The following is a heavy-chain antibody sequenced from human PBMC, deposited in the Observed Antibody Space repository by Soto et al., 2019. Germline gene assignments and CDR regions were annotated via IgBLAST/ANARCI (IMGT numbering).Heavy chain of an antibody. V-gene: IGHV3-48*01. J-gene: IGHJ4*02. CDR3: TREGEGRGFWCDF. Sequence: PGGSLRLSCVASGFTFSDYNMNWVRQAPGKGLEWVSFISGRSNTIYYADSVKGRFTISRDTAKNSLYLLMNSLRAEDTAVDYCTREGEGRGFWCDFWGKGALVSVSS. CDR1: GFTFSDYN. CDR2: ISGRSNTI. D-gene: IGHD3-3*01.